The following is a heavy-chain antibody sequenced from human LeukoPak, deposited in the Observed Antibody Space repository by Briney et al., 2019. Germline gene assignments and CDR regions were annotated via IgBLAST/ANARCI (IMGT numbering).Heavy chain of an antibody. CDR2: ISSSSSYI. D-gene: IGHD1-26*01. Sequence: PGGSLRLSCAASGFTFSSYSMNWVRQAPGKGLGWVSSISSSSSYIYYADSVKGRFTISRDNAKNSLYLQMNSLRAEDTAVYYCARDRSGSYYFDYWGQGTLVTVSS. J-gene: IGHJ4*02. V-gene: IGHV3-21*01. CDR3: ARDRSGSYYFDY. CDR1: GFTFSSYS.